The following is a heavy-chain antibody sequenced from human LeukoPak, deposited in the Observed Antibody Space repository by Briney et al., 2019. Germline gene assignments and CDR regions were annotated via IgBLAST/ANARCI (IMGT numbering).Heavy chain of an antibody. CDR1: GFTVSSKY. V-gene: IGHV3-66*01. Sequence: GGSLRLSCAASGFTVSSKYMSWVRQAPGKGLEWVSLLYSDGTTRYADSVKGRFIISRDNSENTLYLQMNTLSAEDTAVYYCARDTPYFDYWGQGTLVTVSS. CDR2: LYSDGTT. CDR3: ARDTPYFDY. J-gene: IGHJ4*02.